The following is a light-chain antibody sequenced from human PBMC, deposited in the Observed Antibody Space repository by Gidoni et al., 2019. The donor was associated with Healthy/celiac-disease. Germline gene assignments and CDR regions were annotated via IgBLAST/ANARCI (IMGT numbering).Light chain of an antibody. CDR1: QSVLYSSNNKNY. CDR3: QQYYSPPLT. V-gene: IGKV4-1*01. CDR2: WAS. Sequence: DIVMTQSPDYLAVSLGERATINCKSSQSVLYSSNNKNYLASYQQKPGQPPKLLIYWASTRESGVPDRFSGSGSGTDFTLTISSLQAEDVALYYCQQYYSPPLTFGGGTKVEIK. J-gene: IGKJ4*01.